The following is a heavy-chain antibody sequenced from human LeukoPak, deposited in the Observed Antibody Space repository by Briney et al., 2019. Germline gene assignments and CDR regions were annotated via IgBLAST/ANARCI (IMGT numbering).Heavy chain of an antibody. CDR2: IYTSGST. Sequence: PSQTLSLTCTVSGGSISSGSYYWSWIRQPAGKGLEWIGRIYTSGSTNYNPSLKSRVTISVDTSKNQFSLKLSSVTAADTAVYYCARVFVDTAMVIGYWGQGTLVTVSS. V-gene: IGHV4-61*02. J-gene: IGHJ4*02. CDR3: ARVFVDTAMVIGY. D-gene: IGHD5-18*01. CDR1: GGSISSGSYY.